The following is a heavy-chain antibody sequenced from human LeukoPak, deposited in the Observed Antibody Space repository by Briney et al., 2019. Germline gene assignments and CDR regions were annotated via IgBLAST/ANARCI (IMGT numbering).Heavy chain of an antibody. Sequence: GGSLRLSCTGSRFTLSGCWMHWDRQAPGKGLGGVSRINSDGSDMSYADSVKGRFTISRDNAKNTVYLQMNSLRVEGTAVYYCARDSRWYNGRYYDEGIDYWDQGTLVTVSS. CDR3: ARDSRWYNGRYYDEGIDY. V-gene: IGHV3-74*01. CDR1: RFTLSGCW. J-gene: IGHJ4*02. D-gene: IGHD1-26*01. CDR2: INSDGSDM.